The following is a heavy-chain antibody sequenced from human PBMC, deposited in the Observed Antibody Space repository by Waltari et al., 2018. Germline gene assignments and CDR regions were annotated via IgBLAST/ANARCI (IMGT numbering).Heavy chain of an antibody. Sequence: QLQLQESGPGLVKPSETLSLPCVVSGGSIIRAAYSWGWVRQPPGKGLEFIGSMYYSGSTYYNPSLKSRVTISVDTSQNQFSLRLSSVTAADTAVYYCARQDYYYVKGYFDLWGRGTLVTVSS. J-gene: IGHJ2*01. CDR3: ARQDYYYVKGYFDL. D-gene: IGHD3-22*01. CDR2: MYYSGST. CDR1: GGSIIRAAYS. V-gene: IGHV4-39*01.